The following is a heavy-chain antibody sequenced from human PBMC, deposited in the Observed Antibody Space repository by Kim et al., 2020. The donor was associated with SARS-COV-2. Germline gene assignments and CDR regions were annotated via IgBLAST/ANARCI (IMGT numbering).Heavy chain of an antibody. V-gene: IGHV3-30*04. J-gene: IGHJ4*02. Sequence: GGSLRLSCAASGFRFSSYAVHWVRQAPGKGLEWVALITYDGTSEYYADSVKGRFTISRDNSKDTLFLQMNSLRVDDTALYYCVRENSGYDCAHWGQGTLVTVSS. CDR2: ITYDGTSE. CDR1: GFRFSSYA. CDR3: VRENSGYDCAH. D-gene: IGHD5-12*01.